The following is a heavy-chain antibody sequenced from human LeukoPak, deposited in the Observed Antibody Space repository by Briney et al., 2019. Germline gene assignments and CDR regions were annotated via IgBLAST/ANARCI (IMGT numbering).Heavy chain of an antibody. CDR3: ARVGDTYYYYYMDV. CDR2: IYHSGST. D-gene: IGHD3-16*01. Sequence: SGTLSLTCAVSGGSISSSNWWSWVRQPPGKGLEWIGEIYHSGSTNYNPSLKSRVTISVDKSKNQFSLKLSSVTAADTAVYYCARVGDTYYYYYMDVWGKGTTVTVSS. V-gene: IGHV4-4*02. CDR1: GGSISSSNW. J-gene: IGHJ6*03.